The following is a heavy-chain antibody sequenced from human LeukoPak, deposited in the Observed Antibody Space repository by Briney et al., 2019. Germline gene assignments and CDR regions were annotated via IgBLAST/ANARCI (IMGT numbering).Heavy chain of an antibody. Sequence: GGSLRLSCTASGFSINSYDMNWVRQAPGKGLEWVSSISPKSDFIYYSDSVRGRFTISRDNADNSLYLQMNSLRAEDTAVHYCARADCSASTCYLRRSWFDPWGQGTLVTVSS. D-gene: IGHD3-9*01. V-gene: IGHV3-21*01. CDR2: ISPKSDFI. CDR3: ARADCSASTCYLRRSWFDP. J-gene: IGHJ5*02. CDR1: GFSINSYD.